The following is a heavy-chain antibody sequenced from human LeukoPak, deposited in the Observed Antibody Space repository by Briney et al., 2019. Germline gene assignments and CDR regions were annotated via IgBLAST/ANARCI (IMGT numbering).Heavy chain of an antibody. Sequence: SETLSLTCAVYGGSFSGYYWSWIRQLPGKGLKWIGEINHSGSTNYNPSLKSRVTISVDTSKNQFSLKLSSVTAADTAVYYCARGGRSGYYPKIFDYWGQGTLVTVSS. CDR3: ARGGRSGYYPKIFDY. CDR2: INHSGST. D-gene: IGHD3-3*01. CDR1: GGSFSGYY. J-gene: IGHJ4*02. V-gene: IGHV4-34*01.